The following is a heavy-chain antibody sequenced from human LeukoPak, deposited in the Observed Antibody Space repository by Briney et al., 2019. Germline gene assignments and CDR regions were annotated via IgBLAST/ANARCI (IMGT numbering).Heavy chain of an antibody. J-gene: IGHJ4*02. CDR1: GGSFSGYY. CDR3: ARHGRYYVPLRLFDY. V-gene: IGHV4-34*01. CDR2: IYYSGST. D-gene: IGHD3-10*02. Sequence: PSETLSLTCAVYGGSFSGYYWSWIRQPPGKGLEWIGSIYYSGSTYYNPSLKSRVTISVDTSKNQFSLKLSSVTAADTAVYYCARHGRYYVPLRLFDYWGQGTLVTVSS.